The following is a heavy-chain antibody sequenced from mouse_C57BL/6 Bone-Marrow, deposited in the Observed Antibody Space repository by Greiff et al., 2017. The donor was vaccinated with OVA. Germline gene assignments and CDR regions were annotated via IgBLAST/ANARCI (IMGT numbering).Heavy chain of an antibody. CDR1: GYTFTDYY. D-gene: IGHD2-3*01. CDR3: AREDDGYYDYFDY. Sequence: QVHVKQSGPELVKPGASVKISCKASGYTFTDYYINWVKQRPGQGLEWIGWIFPGSGSTYYNEKFKGKATLTVDKSSSTAYMLLSSLTSEDSAVYFCAREDDGYYDYFDYWGQGTTLTVSS. V-gene: IGHV1-75*01. CDR2: IFPGSGST. J-gene: IGHJ2*01.